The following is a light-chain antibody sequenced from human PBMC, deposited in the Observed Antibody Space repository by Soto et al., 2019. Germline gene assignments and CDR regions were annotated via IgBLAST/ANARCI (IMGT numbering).Light chain of an antibody. Sequence: QTALTQPASVSVSPGQSITISCTGTSSDVGSYNFVSWYQQHPGKAPKLMIYEVSKRPSGVSNRFSGSKSGNTASLTISGLQAEDEADYYCCSYAGSSTFPYVFGTGTKVTVL. CDR1: SSDVGSYNF. CDR3: CSYAGSSTFPYV. J-gene: IGLJ1*01. V-gene: IGLV2-23*02. CDR2: EVS.